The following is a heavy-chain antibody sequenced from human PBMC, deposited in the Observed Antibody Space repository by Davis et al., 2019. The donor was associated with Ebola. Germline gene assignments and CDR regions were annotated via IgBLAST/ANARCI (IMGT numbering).Heavy chain of an antibody. CDR3: ATGAYYGSGYYFDY. V-gene: IGHV4-34*01. CDR2: INHSGIT. J-gene: IGHJ4*02. D-gene: IGHD3-10*01. CDR1: GGSFSGYY. Sequence: MPSETLSLTCAVYGGSFSGYYWSWIRQPPGKGLEWIGEINHSGITNYNPSPKSRVTISVDTSENHFSLKLSSVTAADTAVYYCATGAYYGSGYYFDYWGQGTLVTVSS.